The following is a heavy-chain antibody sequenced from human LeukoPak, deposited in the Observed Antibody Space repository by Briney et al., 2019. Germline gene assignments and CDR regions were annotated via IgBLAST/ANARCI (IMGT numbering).Heavy chain of an antibody. CDR1: GGSIGSYY. D-gene: IGHD2-15*01. V-gene: IGHV4-59*08. CDR2: IYYSGST. Sequence: SETLSLTCTVSGGSIGSYYWSWIRQPPGKGLEWIGYIYYSGSTNYNPSLKSRVTISVDTSKNQFSLKLSSVTAADTAVYYCCRHIDKYCSGAGCYVNNHYGMDVWGQGTTVTVSS. CDR3: CRHIDKYCSGAGCYVNNHYGMDV. J-gene: IGHJ6*02.